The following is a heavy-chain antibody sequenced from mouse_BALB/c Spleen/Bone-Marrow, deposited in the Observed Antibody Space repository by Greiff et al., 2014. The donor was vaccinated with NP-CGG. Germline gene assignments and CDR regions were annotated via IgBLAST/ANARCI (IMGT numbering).Heavy chain of an antibody. CDR3: ARSGLRRPAMDY. Sequence: QVQLKESGPGLVAPSQSLSITCTVSGFSLTSYGVHWVRQPPGKGLEWLGVIWAGGSTNYNSALMSGLSISKDNSKSQVFLKMNSLQIDDTAMYYCARSGLRRPAMDYWGQGTSVTVSS. J-gene: IGHJ4*01. CDR1: GFSLTSYG. CDR2: IWAGGST. D-gene: IGHD2-4*01. V-gene: IGHV2-9*02.